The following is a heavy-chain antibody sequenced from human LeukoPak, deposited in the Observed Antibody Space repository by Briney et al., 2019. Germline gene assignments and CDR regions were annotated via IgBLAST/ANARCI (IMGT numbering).Heavy chain of an antibody. Sequence: NPSETLSLTCTVSGGSISSGNYYWSWIRQPAGKGLEWIGRVYTSGSTNYNPSLKSRVTISVDTSKNQFSLKLSSVTAADTAVYYCARGWFGEFIVTAFDYWGQGTLVTVSS. CDR2: VYTSGST. V-gene: IGHV4-61*02. J-gene: IGHJ4*02. CDR1: GGSISSGNYY. D-gene: IGHD3-10*01. CDR3: ARGWFGEFIVTAFDY.